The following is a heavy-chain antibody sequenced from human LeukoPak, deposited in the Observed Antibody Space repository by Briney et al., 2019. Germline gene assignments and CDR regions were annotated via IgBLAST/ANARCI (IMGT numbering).Heavy chain of an antibody. CDR2: INPNSGGT. V-gene: IGHV1-2*02. CDR3: ARVPVDTRTHYYDSGGYFDY. CDR1: GYTFTGYY. J-gene: IGHJ4*02. Sequence: ASVKVSCKASGYTFTGYYMHWVRQAPGQGLEWMGWINPNSGGTNYAQKFQGRVTMTRDTSISTAYMELSRLRSDDTAVYYCARVPVDTRTHYYDSGGYFDYWGQGTLVTVSS. D-gene: IGHD3-22*01.